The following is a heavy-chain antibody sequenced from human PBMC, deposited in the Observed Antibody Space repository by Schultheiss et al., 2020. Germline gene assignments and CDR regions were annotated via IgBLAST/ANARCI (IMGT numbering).Heavy chain of an antibody. Sequence: SETLSLTCTVSGGSISSGDYYWSWIRQPPGKGLEWIGEINHSGSTNYNPSLKSRVTISVDTSKNQFSLKLSSVTAADTAVYYCARAAAAGTWYFDYWGQGTLVTVSS. V-gene: IGHV4-30-4*01. D-gene: IGHD6-13*01. J-gene: IGHJ4*02. CDR3: ARAAAAGTWYFDY. CDR2: INHSGST. CDR1: GGSISSGDYY.